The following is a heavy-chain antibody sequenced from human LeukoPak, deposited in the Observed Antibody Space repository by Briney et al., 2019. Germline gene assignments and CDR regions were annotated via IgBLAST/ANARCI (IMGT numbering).Heavy chain of an antibody. CDR2: IWYDGRDK. J-gene: IGHJ3*02. D-gene: IGHD6-13*01. CDR1: GFTFSGCG. Sequence: PGGSLRLSCAASGFTFSGCGMHWVRQAPGKGLESVAFIWYDGRDKYYADSVKGQFTISRDNSKNTLYLQMNSLRAEDTAVYYCARDSSSSWDAFDIWGQGTMVTVSS. V-gene: IGHV3-30*02. CDR3: ARDSSSSWDAFDI.